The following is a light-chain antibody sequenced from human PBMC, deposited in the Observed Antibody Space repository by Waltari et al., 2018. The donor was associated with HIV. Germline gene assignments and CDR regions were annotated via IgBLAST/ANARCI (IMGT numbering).Light chain of an antibody. J-gene: IGLJ3*02. Sequence: SSELTQDPTVSVSLGQTATITCQGDSLRSYYASWYQQKPGQAPVLVFYGKRKRPSGIPDRFSGSSSGNTASLIITETQAGDEADYYCHSRDGSAKRAVFGGGTKLTVL. CDR1: SLRSYY. CDR3: HSRDGSAKRAV. CDR2: GKR. V-gene: IGLV3-19*01.